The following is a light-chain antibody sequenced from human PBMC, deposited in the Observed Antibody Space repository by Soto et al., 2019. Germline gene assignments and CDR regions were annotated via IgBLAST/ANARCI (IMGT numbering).Light chain of an antibody. CDR1: SSHIGAGYD. Sequence: QSVLTQPPSVSGAPGQRVTISCTGSSSHIGAGYDVHWYQQLPGTAPKLLIYGNSNGPSGVPDRFSGSKSGTSASLAITGLQAEDEADYYCQSYDSSLSGYVVFGGGTKLTVL. V-gene: IGLV1-40*01. CDR2: GNS. CDR3: QSYDSSLSGYVV. J-gene: IGLJ2*01.